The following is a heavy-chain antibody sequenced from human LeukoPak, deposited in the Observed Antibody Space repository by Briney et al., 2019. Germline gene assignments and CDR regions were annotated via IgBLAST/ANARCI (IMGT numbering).Heavy chain of an antibody. V-gene: IGHV4-39*01. CDR1: GGSISNSSYY. D-gene: IGHD1-1*01. J-gene: IGHJ4*02. CDR3: ARLSVGTTIFFDH. CDR2: IYYSGST. Sequence: SETLSLTCTVSGGSISNSSYYWGWIRQPPGKGLEWIGTIYYSGSTYYNPSLKSRVTISVDTSKNQFSLKPSSVSAADTALYYCARLSVGTTIFFDHWGQGTLVTVSS.